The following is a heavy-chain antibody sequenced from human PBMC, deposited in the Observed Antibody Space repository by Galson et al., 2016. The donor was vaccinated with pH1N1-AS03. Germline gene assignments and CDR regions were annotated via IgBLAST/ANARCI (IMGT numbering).Heavy chain of an antibody. J-gene: IGHJ4*02. CDR2: IYHTGMT. CDR3: ARQNGHRLLWDY. D-gene: IGHD2-8*01. V-gene: IGHV4-59*08. Sequence: SETLSLTCSVSSGSISGYYWSWIRQPPGKGLEWIGYIYHTGMTNYNPSLKSRVTISVDTSKNQFSLKLSSVTAADTAIYYCARQNGHRLLWDYWGQGTLVTVSS. CDR1: SGSISGYY.